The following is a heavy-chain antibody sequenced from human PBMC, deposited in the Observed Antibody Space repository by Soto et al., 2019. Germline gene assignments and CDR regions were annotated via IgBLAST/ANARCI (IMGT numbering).Heavy chain of an antibody. J-gene: IGHJ4*02. D-gene: IGHD3-22*01. CDR2: FDPEDGET. CDR1: GYTLTELS. Sequence: ASVKVSCKVSGYTLTELSMHWVRQAPGKGLEWMGGFDPEDGETIYAQKFQGRVTMTEDTSTDTAYMELSSLRSEDTAVYYCATYYYDSSGDYYFDYWDQGTLVTVSS. CDR3: ATYYYDSSGDYYFDY. V-gene: IGHV1-24*01.